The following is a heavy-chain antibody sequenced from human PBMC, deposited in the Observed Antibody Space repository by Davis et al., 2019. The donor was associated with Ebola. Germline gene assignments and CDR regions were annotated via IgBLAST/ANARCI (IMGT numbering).Heavy chain of an antibody. CDR3: ARDRDWETLLWFGEEGWFDP. CDR2: ISAYNGNT. J-gene: IGHJ5*02. D-gene: IGHD3-10*01. V-gene: IGHV1-18*01. Sequence: AASVKVSCKASGYTFTSYGISWVRQAPGQGLEWMGWISAYNGNTNYAQKLQGRVTMTTDTSTSTAYMELRSLRSDDTAVYYCARDRDWETLLWFGEEGWFDPWGQGTLVTVSS. CDR1: GYTFTSYG.